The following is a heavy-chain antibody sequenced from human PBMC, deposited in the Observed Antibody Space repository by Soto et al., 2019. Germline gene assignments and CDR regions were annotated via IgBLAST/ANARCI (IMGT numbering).Heavy chain of an antibody. CDR2: ISSSSSYI. CDR1: GLTFSSYS. CDR3: ARGPFGVVIRFDY. D-gene: IGHD3-3*01. J-gene: IGHJ4*02. Sequence: PGGSLRLSCAASGLTFSSYSMNWVRQAPGKGLEWVSSISSSSSYIYYADSVKGRFTISRDNAKNSLYLQMNSLRAEDTAVYYCARGPFGVVIRFDYWGQGTLVTVSS. V-gene: IGHV3-21*01.